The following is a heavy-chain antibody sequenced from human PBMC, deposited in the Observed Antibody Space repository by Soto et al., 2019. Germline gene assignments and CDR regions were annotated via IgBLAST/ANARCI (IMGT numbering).Heavy chain of an antibody. Sequence: GGSLRLSCAASGFSVNSKYMSWVRQAPGKGLEWVSVIYSGGNTYYADSVRGRFTISRDNSKNTLYLQMNSLRAEDTAVYYCARDRVRNYDFWSGYLYYMDVWGKGTTVTVSS. CDR2: IYSGGNT. D-gene: IGHD3-3*01. CDR3: ARDRVRNYDFWSGYLYYMDV. J-gene: IGHJ6*03. CDR1: GFSVNSKY. V-gene: IGHV3-66*01.